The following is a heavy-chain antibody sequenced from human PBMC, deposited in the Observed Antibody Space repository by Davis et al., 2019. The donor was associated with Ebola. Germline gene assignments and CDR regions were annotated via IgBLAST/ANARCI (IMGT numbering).Heavy chain of an antibody. V-gene: IGHV4-59*08. CDR2: IYYSGST. CDR1: GGSISSYY. D-gene: IGHD6-13*01. Sequence: PSETLSLTCTVSGGSISSYYWSWIRQPPGKGLEWIGYIYYSGSTNYNPSLKSRVTISVDTSKNQFSLKLSSVTAADTAVYYCARHAPSRIAAAGTSYFDYWGQGTLVTVSS. CDR3: ARHAPSRIAAAGTSYFDY. J-gene: IGHJ4*02.